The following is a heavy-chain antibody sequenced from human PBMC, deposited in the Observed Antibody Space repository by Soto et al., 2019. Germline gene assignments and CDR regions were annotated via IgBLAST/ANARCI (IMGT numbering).Heavy chain of an antibody. Sequence: QVQLVESGGGMVQPGRSLRLSCAASGFIFSNYAMHWVRQAPGKGLEWVAVISFDGRNKYYADSVKGRFTISRDNSKLTLYLQMDSLRTEDTAVYYCAKGRTYFDVWGQGTLVTVSS. CDR2: ISFDGRNK. V-gene: IGHV3-30*04. CDR3: AKGRTYFDV. CDR1: GFIFSNYA. J-gene: IGHJ4*02.